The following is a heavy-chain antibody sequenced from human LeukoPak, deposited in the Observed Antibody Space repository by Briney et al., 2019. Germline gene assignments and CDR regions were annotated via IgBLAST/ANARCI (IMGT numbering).Heavy chain of an antibody. Sequence: GSLRLSCAASGFTFSSYAMSWVRQPPGKGLEWIGEIYHSGSTNYNPSLRSRVTISVDRSKNQFALKLTSVTAADTAVYCARGQGSYGDYWGQGTLVIVSS. CDR3: ARGQGSYGDY. J-gene: IGHJ4*02. V-gene: IGHV4-4*01. CDR2: IYHSGST. D-gene: IGHD5-18*01. CDR1: GFTFSSYAM.